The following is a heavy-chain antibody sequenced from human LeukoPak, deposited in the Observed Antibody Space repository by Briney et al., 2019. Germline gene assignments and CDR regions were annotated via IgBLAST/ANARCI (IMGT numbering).Heavy chain of an antibody. CDR3: ARQLRGEAVAGHLQPFDY. CDR2: IYYSGST. D-gene: IGHD6-19*01. CDR1: GGSISSNY. V-gene: IGHV4-59*08. J-gene: IGHJ4*02. Sequence: PSETLSLTCTVSGGSISSNYWSWIRQPPGKGLEWIGYIYYSGSTNYNPSLKSRVTISVDTSKNQFSLKLSSVTAADTAVYFCARQLRGEAVAGHLQPFDYWGQGTLSPSPQ.